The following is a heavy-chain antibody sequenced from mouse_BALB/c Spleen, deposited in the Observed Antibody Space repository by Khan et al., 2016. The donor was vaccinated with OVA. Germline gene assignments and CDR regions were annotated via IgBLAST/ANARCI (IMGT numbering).Heavy chain of an antibody. D-gene: IGHD1-1*01. J-gene: IGHJ2*01. Sequence: VQLKESGPGLVKPSQSLSLTCTVTGYSITSDYAWNWIRQFPGNKLEWMGYISYSGRTSYNPSLKSRISITRDTSTNQFFLQLTSVATEDTATYYCARSVTITTVVATDFDYWGQGTTLTVSS. V-gene: IGHV3-2*02. CDR2: ISYSGRT. CDR1: GYSITSDYA. CDR3: ARSVTITTVVATDFDY.